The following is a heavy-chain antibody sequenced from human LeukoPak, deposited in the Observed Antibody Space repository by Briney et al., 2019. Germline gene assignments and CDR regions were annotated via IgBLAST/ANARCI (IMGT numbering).Heavy chain of an antibody. V-gene: IGHV1-2*02. J-gene: IGHJ4*02. D-gene: IGHD1-26*01. CDR1: GYTFTSYG. Sequence: ASVKVSCKASGYTFTSYGISWVRQAPGQGLEWMGWINPNSGGTNYAQKFQGRVTMTRDTSINTAYMELNWLRSDDTAVYYCARVFGRQLPDYWGQGTLVTVSS. CDR3: ARVFGRQLPDY. CDR2: INPNSGGT.